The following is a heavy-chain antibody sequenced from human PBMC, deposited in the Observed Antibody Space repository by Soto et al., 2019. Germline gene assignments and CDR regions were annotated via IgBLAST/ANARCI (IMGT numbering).Heavy chain of an antibody. CDR3: AKDQSKYYYDSSGYPL. Sequence: LSLSCSDPGFSSSSDAMRWVSLAPAKRVEWDSAISGSGGSTYYADSVKGRFTISRDNSKNTLYLQMNSLRAEDTAVYYCAKDQSKYYYDSSGYPLWGQGTLVTVSS. V-gene: IGHV3-23*01. CDR2: ISGSGGST. CDR1: GFSSSSDA. D-gene: IGHD3-22*01. J-gene: IGHJ4*02.